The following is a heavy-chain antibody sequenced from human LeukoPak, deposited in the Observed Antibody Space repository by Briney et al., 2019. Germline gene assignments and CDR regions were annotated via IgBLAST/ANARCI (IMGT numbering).Heavy chain of an antibody. CDR1: GYSFTSYW. Sequence: GESLKISCKGSGYSFTSYWIGWVRQMPGKGLEWMWIIYPGDSDTRYSPSFQGQVTISADKSISTAYLQWSSLKASDPAMYYCAKTLAYCGGDCYPLYFDYWGQGTLVTVSS. CDR2: IYPGDSDT. V-gene: IGHV5-51*01. D-gene: IGHD2-21*02. CDR3: AKTLAYCGGDCYPLYFDY. J-gene: IGHJ4*02.